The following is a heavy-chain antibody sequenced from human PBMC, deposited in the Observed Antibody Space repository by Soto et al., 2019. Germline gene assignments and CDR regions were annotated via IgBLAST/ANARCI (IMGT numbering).Heavy chain of an antibody. CDR2: IYYSGST. D-gene: IGHD3-10*01. Sequence: PSETMSLTCTVSDGSISSSSYYWSWIRPPPGKGLEWIGSIYYSGSTYYNPSLKSRVTISVDTSKNQFSLKLSSVTAADTAVYYCARHNERGDDYYGSGSYYNGPGYFDYWGQGTLVTVSS. V-gene: IGHV4-39*01. J-gene: IGHJ4*02. CDR1: DGSISSSSYY. CDR3: ARHNERGDDYYGSGSYYNGPGYFDY.